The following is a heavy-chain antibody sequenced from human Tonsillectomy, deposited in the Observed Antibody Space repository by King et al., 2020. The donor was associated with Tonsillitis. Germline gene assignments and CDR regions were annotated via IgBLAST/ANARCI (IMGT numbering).Heavy chain of an antibody. CDR3: AKLLRGYDTSLAAES. Sequence: VQLVESGGGLVQPGGSLRLSCVGPGFTFNNYLFHWVRHGPGKGLEWVSRIISDGRSTGSAASVRGRFPTSRDKGKNTLYLQMNSLRADDTAVYYCAKLLRGYDTSLAAESWGQGTLVTVSS. CDR1: GFTFNNYL. J-gene: IGHJ5*02. D-gene: IGHD3-22*01. CDR2: IISDGRST. V-gene: IGHV3-74*01.